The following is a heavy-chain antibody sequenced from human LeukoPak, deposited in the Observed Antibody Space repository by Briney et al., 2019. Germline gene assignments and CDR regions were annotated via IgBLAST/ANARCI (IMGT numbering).Heavy chain of an antibody. V-gene: IGHV3-23*01. Sequence: GGSLRLSCAASGFTFSSYAMSWVRQAPGKGLEWVSAISGSGGSTYYADSVKGRFTISRDNSKNTLYLQMNSLRAEDTAVYYCAKFKVGVPAAMPAGLRYYYGMDVWGQGTTVTVSS. CDR3: AKFKVGVPAAMPAGLRYYYGMDV. J-gene: IGHJ6*02. CDR2: ISGSGGST. CDR1: GFTFSSYA. D-gene: IGHD2-2*01.